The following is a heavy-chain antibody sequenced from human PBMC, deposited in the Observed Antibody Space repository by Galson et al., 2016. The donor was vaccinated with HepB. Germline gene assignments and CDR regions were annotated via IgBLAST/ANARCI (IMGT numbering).Heavy chain of an antibody. Sequence: LTCGFSGYSISSGYFWGWIRQPPGKGLEWIRSIYHSGSSYYNPSLKSRVTISIDTSKNQVFLKLNSVTAADTAVYYWAREGTQTMDVWGQGTTVTVSS. CDR2: IYHSGSS. V-gene: IGHV4-38-2*02. J-gene: IGHJ6*02. D-gene: IGHD1-1*01. CDR1: GYSISSGYF. CDR3: AREGTQTMDV.